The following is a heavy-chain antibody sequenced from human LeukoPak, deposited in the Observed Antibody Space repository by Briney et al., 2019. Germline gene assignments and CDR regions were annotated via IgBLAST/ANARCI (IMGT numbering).Heavy chain of an antibody. CDR3: ARDFGLTGKVDY. V-gene: IGHV3-64*01. CDR1: GFTFSRYA. J-gene: IGHJ4*02. Sequence: GSLTLSCAASGFTFSRYAMHWVRQAPGKGLESVSAISSNGGSTYYANSVKGRFTISRDNSKNTLYLQMGSLRAEDLAVYYCARDFGLTGKVDYWGQGTLVRVSS. CDR2: ISSNGGST. D-gene: IGHD1-20*01.